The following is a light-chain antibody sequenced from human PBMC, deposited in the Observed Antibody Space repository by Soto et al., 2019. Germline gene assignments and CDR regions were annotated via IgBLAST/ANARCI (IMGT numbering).Light chain of an antibody. CDR3: QQRSKWPLT. V-gene: IGKV3-11*01. Sequence: EIVLTQSPATLSLSPGERATLSCRASESISSYLAWYQQRPCQAPSLLIYDASNRATGIPARFSGSGSGTDVTLTIDNLGPEDFAVYDCQQRSKWPLTVGGGTKV. CDR1: ESISSY. J-gene: IGKJ4*01. CDR2: DAS.